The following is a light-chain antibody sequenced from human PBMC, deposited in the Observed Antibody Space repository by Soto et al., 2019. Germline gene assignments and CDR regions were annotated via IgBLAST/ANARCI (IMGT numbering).Light chain of an antibody. V-gene: IGKV3-15*01. J-gene: IGKJ5*01. CDR3: QQYGSSLIT. CDR1: QSVGPN. Sequence: EIVLTQSPDNLSVSPGESATLSCRASQSVGPNLVWYQQKFGQAPRLLIYGVSTRATGVPARFSGSGSGTEFTLTIRSLQPEDFAVYYCQQYGSSLITFGQGTRLEIK. CDR2: GVS.